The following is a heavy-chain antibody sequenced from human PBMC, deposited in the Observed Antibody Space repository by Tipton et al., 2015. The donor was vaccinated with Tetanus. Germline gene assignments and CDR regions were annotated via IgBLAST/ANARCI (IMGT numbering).Heavy chain of an antibody. Sequence: TLSLTCTVSRASMNSYYWTWIRQPAGKGLEWIGRIYPSGSTDYNPSLERRVSMSVDTSKNQCSLTLTYVTAADTALYYCARERLGPVTGTRFFYDYWGQGTRVVVSS. J-gene: IGHJ4*02. CDR3: ARERLGPVTGTRFFYDY. V-gene: IGHV4-4*07. CDR2: IYPSGST. D-gene: IGHD6-19*01. CDR1: RASMNSYY.